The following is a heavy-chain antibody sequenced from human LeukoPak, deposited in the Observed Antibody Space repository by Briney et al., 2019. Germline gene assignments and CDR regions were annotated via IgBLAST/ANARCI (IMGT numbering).Heavy chain of an antibody. Sequence: SETLSLTCAVYGGSFSGYYWSWTRQPPGKGLEWIGEINHSGSTNHNPSLESRVTISVDTSKNQFSLKLSSVTAADTAVYYCARGARTPSGYGSRTAGRANWFDPWGQGTLVTVSS. D-gene: IGHD5-12*01. V-gene: IGHV4-34*01. CDR2: INHSGST. CDR3: ARGARTPSGYGSRTAGRANWFDP. J-gene: IGHJ5*02. CDR1: GGSFSGYY.